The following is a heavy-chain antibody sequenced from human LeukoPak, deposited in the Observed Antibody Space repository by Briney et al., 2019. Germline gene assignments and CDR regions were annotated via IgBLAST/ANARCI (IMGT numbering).Heavy chain of an antibody. CDR1: GFTFDDYA. CDR2: ISWNSDNI. J-gene: IGHJ6*04. Sequence: GGSLRLSCAASGFTFDDYAMHWVRQAPGKGLEWVSGISWNSDNIGYADSEKGRFTISRDNAKNSLYLQMNSLRAEDTALYYCAKDESYYGMDVWGKGTTVTVSS. CDR3: AKDESYYGMDV. V-gene: IGHV3-9*01.